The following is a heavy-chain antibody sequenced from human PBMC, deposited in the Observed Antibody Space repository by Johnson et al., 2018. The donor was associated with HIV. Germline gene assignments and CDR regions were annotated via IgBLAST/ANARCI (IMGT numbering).Heavy chain of an antibody. V-gene: IGHV3-NL1*01. CDR2: ISWNSGST. D-gene: IGHD3-10*01. Sequence: QMLLVESGGGVVQPGGSLRLSCAASGFTFRNYAMHWVRQAPGKGLEWVSGISWNSGSTYYADSVKGRFTISRDNSKNTLYLQMNTLRAEDTAVYYCARVGYWVLLWFGVDDAFDIRGQGTMVTVSS. J-gene: IGHJ3*02. CDR3: ARVGYWVLLWFGVDDAFDI. CDR1: GFTFRNYA.